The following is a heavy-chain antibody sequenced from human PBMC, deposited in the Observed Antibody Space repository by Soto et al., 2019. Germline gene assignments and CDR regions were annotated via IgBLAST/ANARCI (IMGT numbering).Heavy chain of an antibody. CDR3: AKTGYYVSGTRAFDI. Sequence: EVQLLESGGDLVQPGGSLRLSCAASGFTFSSYAMSWVRQAPGKGLEWVSGISSTGDTIYYADSVKGRFTISRDISKNTLNLQMSGLRAEHTAVYYCAKTGYYVSGTRAFDIWGQGTMVTVSS. CDR1: GFTFSSYA. J-gene: IGHJ3*02. V-gene: IGHV3-23*01. D-gene: IGHD3-10*01. CDR2: ISSTGDTI.